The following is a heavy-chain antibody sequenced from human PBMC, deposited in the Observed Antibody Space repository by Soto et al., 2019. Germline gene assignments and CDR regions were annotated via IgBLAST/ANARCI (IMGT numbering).Heavy chain of an antibody. Sequence: QVQLVASGGGVVQPGRSLRLSCAASGFTFSSYGMHWVRQAPGKGLEWVAVIWYDGSNKYYADSVKGRFTISRDNSKNTLYLQMNSLRAEDTAVYYCARGGYSSLGPFDYWGQGTLVTVSS. CDR3: ARGGYSSLGPFDY. CDR2: IWYDGSNK. CDR1: GFTFSSYG. J-gene: IGHJ4*02. V-gene: IGHV3-33*01. D-gene: IGHD6-13*01.